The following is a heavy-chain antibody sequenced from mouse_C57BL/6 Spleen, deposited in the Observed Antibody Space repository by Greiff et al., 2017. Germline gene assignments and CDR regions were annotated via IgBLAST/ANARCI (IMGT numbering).Heavy chain of an antibody. V-gene: IGHV1-64*01. J-gene: IGHJ2*01. CDR2: IHPNSGST. Sequence: QVQLQQPGAELVKPGASVKLSCKASGYTFTSYWMHWVKQRPGQGLEWIGMIHPNSGSTNYNEKFKSKATLTVDKSSSTAYMQLSSLTSEDSAVYYCADDYYGSRGYFDYWGQGTTLTVSS. CDR1: GYTFTSYW. CDR3: ADDYYGSRGYFDY. D-gene: IGHD1-1*01.